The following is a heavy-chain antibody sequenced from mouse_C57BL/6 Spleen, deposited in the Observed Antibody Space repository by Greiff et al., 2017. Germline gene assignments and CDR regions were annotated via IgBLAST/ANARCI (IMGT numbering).Heavy chain of an antibody. Sequence: VQLQQSGAELVKPGASVKISCKASGYTFTDYYINWVKQRPGQGLEWIGKIGPGSGSTYYNEKFKGKATLTADKSSSTSEDSAVYFCARGGYSLGFDVWGTGTTVTVSS. V-gene: IGHV1-77*01. CDR1: GYTFTDYY. CDR3: ARGGYSLGFDV. J-gene: IGHJ1*03. D-gene: IGHD2-3*01. CDR2: IGPGSGST.